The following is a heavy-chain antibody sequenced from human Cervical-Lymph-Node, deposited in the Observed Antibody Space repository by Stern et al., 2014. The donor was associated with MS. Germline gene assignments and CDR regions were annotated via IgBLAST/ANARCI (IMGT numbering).Heavy chain of an antibody. Sequence: VQLVESGSEVKKPGASVKVSCKASGDTFASYPIHWLRQAPGQGFVWMGIVTPTDGRTTYAQTFKGRVTLTRDTSTRTVYMELSSLRTEDTAMYFCANPLPYANWGQGTRVTVSS. CDR3: ANPLPYAN. D-gene: IGHD4-17*01. CDR1: GDTFASYP. J-gene: IGHJ1*01. V-gene: IGHV1-46*03. CDR2: VTPTDGRT.